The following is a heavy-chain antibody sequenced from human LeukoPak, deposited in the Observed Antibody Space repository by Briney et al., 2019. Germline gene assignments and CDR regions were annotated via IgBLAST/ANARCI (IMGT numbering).Heavy chain of an antibody. V-gene: IGHV3-30*02. D-gene: IGHD3-3*01. Sequence: GGSLRLSCAASGFTFSTYGMLWVRQAPGQGPEWVALIRYDGSNKYYADSVKGRFTISRDNAKNSLYLQMNSLRAEDTAVYYCARDPITGFWSGYPSPFDYWGQGTLVTVSS. CDR3: ARDPITGFWSGYPSPFDY. CDR1: GFTFSTYG. CDR2: IRYDGSNK. J-gene: IGHJ4*02.